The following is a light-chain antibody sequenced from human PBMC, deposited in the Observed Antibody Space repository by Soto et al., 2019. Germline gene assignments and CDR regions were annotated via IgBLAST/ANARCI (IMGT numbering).Light chain of an antibody. V-gene: IGKV1-33*01. CDR1: QDISNY. Sequence: IQMTQSPSSLSASVGDRVTITCHASQDISNYLNWYQQKPGKAPKLLIYDASNLETGVPSRFSGSGSGTDFTFTISSLQPEDIATYYCQQYDNLPPLTFGGGTKVDIK. CDR3: QQYDNLPPLT. J-gene: IGKJ4*01. CDR2: DAS.